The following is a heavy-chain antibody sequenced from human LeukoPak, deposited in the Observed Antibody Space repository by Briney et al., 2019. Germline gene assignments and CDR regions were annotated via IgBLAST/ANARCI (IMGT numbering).Heavy chain of an antibody. CDR3: ARENYNFDY. J-gene: IGHJ4*02. D-gene: IGHD1-7*01. CDR1: GFTFSSYS. V-gene: IGHV3-21*01. Sequence: GGSLRLSCAASGFTFSSYSMNWVRQAPGKGLEWVSSISSSSSYRYYADSVKGRFTISRDNAKNSLYLQMNSLRAEDTAVYYCARENYNFDYWGQGTLVTVSS. CDR2: ISSSSSYR.